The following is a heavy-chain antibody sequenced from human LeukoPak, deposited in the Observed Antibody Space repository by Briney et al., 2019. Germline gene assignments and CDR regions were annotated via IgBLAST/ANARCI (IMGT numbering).Heavy chain of an antibody. Sequence: GGSLRLSCVASGFTFTNYWMCWVRQVPGKGLVWVSRIGNDGSSTSFADSVKGRFTISRDNAKNTLYLQMNSLRAEDTAVYYCARDKSCTDGTCYSYFDLWGRGTLVTVSS. J-gene: IGHJ2*01. CDR3: ARDKSCTDGTCYSYFDL. D-gene: IGHD2-8*01. CDR2: IGNDGSST. CDR1: GFTFTNYW. V-gene: IGHV3-74*01.